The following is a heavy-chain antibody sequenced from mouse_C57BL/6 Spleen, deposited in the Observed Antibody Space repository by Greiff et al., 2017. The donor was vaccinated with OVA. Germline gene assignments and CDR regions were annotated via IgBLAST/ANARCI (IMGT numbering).Heavy chain of an antibody. D-gene: IGHD2-3*01. J-gene: IGHJ2*01. CDR3: ARNDGYSHFDY. CDR1: GYTFTDYY. Sequence: EVQLQQSGPELVKPGASVKISCKASGYTFTDYYMNWVKQSHGKSLEWIGDINPNNGGTSYSQKFKGKATLTVDKSSSTAYMELRSLTSEDSAVYYCARNDGYSHFDYWGQGTTLTVSS. CDR2: INPNNGGT. V-gene: IGHV1-26*01.